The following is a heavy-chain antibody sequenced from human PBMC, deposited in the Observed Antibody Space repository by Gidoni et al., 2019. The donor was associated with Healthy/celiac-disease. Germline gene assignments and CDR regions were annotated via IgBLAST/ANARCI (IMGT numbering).Heavy chain of an antibody. CDR1: GFTFSHYA. CDR3: AREEEVLRYFDWFNGMDV. J-gene: IGHJ6*02. V-gene: IGHV3-30-3*01. CDR2: ISYDGSNK. D-gene: IGHD3-9*01. Sequence: QVQLVESGGGVVQPGRSLRLSCAASGFTFSHYARHWVRQAPGKGLEWVAVISYDGSNKYYADSVKGRFTISRDNSKNTLYLQMNSLRAEDTAVYYCAREEEVLRYFDWFNGMDVWGQGTTVTVSS.